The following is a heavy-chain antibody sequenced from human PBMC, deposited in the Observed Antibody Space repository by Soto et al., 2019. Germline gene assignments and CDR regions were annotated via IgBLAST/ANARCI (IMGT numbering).Heavy chain of an antibody. J-gene: IGHJ4*02. Sequence: SETLPLTCTVSGGSISSYYWSWIRQPPGKGLEWIGYIYYSGSTNYNPSLKSRVTISVDTSKNQFSLKLSSVTAADTAVYYCARHYDFWSGYYSSFDYWGQGTLVTVSS. CDR1: GGSISSYY. D-gene: IGHD3-3*01. V-gene: IGHV4-59*08. CDR3: ARHYDFWSGYYSSFDY. CDR2: IYYSGST.